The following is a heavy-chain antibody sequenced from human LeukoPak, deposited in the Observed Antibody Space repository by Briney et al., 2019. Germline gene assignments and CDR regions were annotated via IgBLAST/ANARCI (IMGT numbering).Heavy chain of an antibody. Sequence: ASVKVSCKASGYTFTGYYIHWVRQAPGQGLEWMGWINPNSGGTNYAQKFQGRVTMTRDTSISTVYMELSRLRSDDTAVYYCARDRLRLGYERTNWFDRWGQGILVTVSS. V-gene: IGHV1-2*02. CDR1: GYTFTGYY. D-gene: IGHD2-15*01. J-gene: IGHJ5*02. CDR2: INPNSGGT. CDR3: ARDRLRLGYERTNWFDR.